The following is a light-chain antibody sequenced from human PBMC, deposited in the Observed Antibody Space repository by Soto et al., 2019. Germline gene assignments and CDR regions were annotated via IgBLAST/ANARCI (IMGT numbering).Light chain of an antibody. CDR2: EGF. CDR3: MQSIQLPQYS. V-gene: IGKV2D-29*01. J-gene: IGKJ2*03. Sequence: EIVMTQTPLSLSVAPGQPASIPCKSSQTLLHNDGKTYLYWYLQRPGQPPHLLIYEGFNRFSGVSDRFSASGSGTDFTLEIRRVEAEDVGTYSCMQSIQLPQYSFGQGTKLEI. CDR1: QTLLHNDGKTY.